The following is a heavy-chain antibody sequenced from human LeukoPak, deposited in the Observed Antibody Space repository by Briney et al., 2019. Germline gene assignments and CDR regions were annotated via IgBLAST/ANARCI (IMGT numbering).Heavy chain of an antibody. CDR3: ARGGIVGATEDPAFDI. CDR1: GYIFTSYG. D-gene: IGHD1-26*01. V-gene: IGHV1-18*01. Sequence: GASVKVSCKASGYIFTSYGISWVRQAPGQGLEWMGWISAYNGNTNYAQKLQGRVTMTTDTSTSTAYMELRSLRSDDTAVYYCARGGIVGATEDPAFDIWGQGTMVTVSS. J-gene: IGHJ3*02. CDR2: ISAYNGNT.